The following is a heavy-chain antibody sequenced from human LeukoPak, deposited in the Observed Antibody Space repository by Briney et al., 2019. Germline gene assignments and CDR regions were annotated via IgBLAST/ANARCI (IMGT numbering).Heavy chain of an antibody. D-gene: IGHD6-13*01. J-gene: IGHJ4*02. CDR3: AKTDSSSWD. CDR2: IWYDGSNK. Sequence: GGSLRLSCAASGFTFSSYGMHWVRQAPGKGLEWVAVIWYDGSNKYYADSVKGRFTISRDNSKNTLYLQMNSLRAEDTAVYYCAKTDSSSWDWGQGTLVTVSS. CDR1: GFTFSSYG. V-gene: IGHV3-30*02.